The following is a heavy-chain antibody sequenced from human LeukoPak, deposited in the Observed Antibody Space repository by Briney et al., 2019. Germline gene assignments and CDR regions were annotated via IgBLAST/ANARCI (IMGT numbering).Heavy chain of an antibody. V-gene: IGHV4-39*07. CDR3: ARGPRSTTTWYFDL. CDR2: INHSGST. CDR1: GGSVSSGIYY. J-gene: IGHJ2*01. D-gene: IGHD4-17*01. Sequence: SETLSLTCTVSGGSVSSGIYYWSWIRQPPGKGLEWIGEINHSGSTNYNPSLKSRVTISVDTSKNQFSLKLSSVTAADTAVYYCARGPRSTTTWYFDLWGRGTLVTVSS.